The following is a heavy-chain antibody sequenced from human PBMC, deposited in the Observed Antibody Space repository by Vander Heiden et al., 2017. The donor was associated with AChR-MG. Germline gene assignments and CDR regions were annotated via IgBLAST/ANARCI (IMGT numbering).Heavy chain of an antibody. J-gene: IGHJ4*02. V-gene: IGHV4-39*01. Sequence: QLQLQESGPGLVKPSETLSLTCTVSGGSISSSSYYWGWIRQPPGKGLEWIGSSYYSGSTYYNPSLKSRVTISVDTSKNQFSLKLSSVTAADTAVYYCASRYYYDSSGYSLIFDYWGQGTLVTVSS. CDR2: SYYSGST. CDR3: ASRYYYDSSGYSLIFDY. D-gene: IGHD3-22*01. CDR1: GGSISSSSYY.